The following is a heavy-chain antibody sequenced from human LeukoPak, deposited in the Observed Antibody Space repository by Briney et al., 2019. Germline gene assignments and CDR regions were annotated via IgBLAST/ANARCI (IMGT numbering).Heavy chain of an antibody. J-gene: IGHJ4*02. CDR1: GGSFSGYY. Sequence: PSETLSLTCAVYGGSFSGYYWSWIRQTPGKGLEWIGEINHSGSTNYNPSLKSRVTISVDTSKNQFSLKLSSVTAADTAVYYCARGGNPTLGFDYWGQGTLVTVSS. CDR2: INHSGST. CDR3: ARGGNPTLGFDY. V-gene: IGHV4-34*01. D-gene: IGHD4-23*01.